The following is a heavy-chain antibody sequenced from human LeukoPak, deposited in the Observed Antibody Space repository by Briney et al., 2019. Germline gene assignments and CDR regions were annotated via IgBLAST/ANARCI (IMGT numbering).Heavy chain of an antibody. CDR3: ARDAHSAFDI. J-gene: IGHJ3*02. Sequence: PGGSLRLSCVASGFPFSSYWMTWVRQAPGKGLEWVAVISYDGSNKYYADSVKGRFTISRDNSKNTLYLQMNSLRAEDTAVYYCARDAHSAFDIWGQGTMVTVSS. V-gene: IGHV3-30-3*01. CDR2: ISYDGSNK. CDR1: GFPFSSYW.